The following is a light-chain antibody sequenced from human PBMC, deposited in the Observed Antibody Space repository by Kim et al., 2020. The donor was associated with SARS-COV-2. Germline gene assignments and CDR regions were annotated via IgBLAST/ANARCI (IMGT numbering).Light chain of an antibody. Sequence: GQSITISCTVTSSDVCYYRTVSSYQQHPGNAPRLIIYDVSERASGVSNRCSGSQSGKTTSLTISGLRAEDEADYYCSSHTTSITYVFGSGTQLTVL. CDR3: SSHTTSITYV. CDR2: DVS. V-gene: IGLV2-14*04. J-gene: IGLJ1*01. CDR1: SSDVCYYRT.